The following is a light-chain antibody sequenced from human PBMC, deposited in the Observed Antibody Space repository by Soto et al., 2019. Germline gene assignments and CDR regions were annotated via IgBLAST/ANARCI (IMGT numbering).Light chain of an antibody. CDR3: QQYHNWPPGLT. J-gene: IGKJ4*01. Sequence: EVVMTQSPATLSVSPGERVTLSCTASQSVSGNLAWYQQKPGQAPRLLIHGASTRATDIPARFSGSGSGTEFTLTITSLQSEDFAVYYCQQYHNWPPGLTFGGGTRVAIK. CDR1: QSVSGN. V-gene: IGKV3-15*01. CDR2: GAS.